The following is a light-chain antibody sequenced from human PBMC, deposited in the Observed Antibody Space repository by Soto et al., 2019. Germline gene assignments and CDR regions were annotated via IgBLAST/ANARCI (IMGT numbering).Light chain of an antibody. Sequence: DVQLTQSPSFLPASVGDRVTISCRASQGVSSYLAWYQQKPGKAPKLLICAGSTLQSGVPSRFSGSGSGTEFTLTISSLQPEDFATYYCQQLYLYPYTFGQGTKLEVK. CDR1: QGVSSY. CDR2: AGS. V-gene: IGKV1-9*01. CDR3: QQLYLYPYT. J-gene: IGKJ2*01.